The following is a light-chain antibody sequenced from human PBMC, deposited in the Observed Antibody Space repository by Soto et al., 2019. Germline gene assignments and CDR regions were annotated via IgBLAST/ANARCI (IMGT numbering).Light chain of an antibody. J-gene: IGLJ2*01. CDR3: CSYGGFSTFVI. Sequence: QSVLTQPPSVSGAPGQRVTISCTGSSSNIGAGYPVHWYQQLPGTAPKLLVAGNRPSGVPDRFSVSKSGASASLAITGLQAEDEADYYCCSYGGFSTFVIFGGGTKLTVL. V-gene: IGLV1-40*01. CDR1: SSNIGAGYP. CDR2: G.